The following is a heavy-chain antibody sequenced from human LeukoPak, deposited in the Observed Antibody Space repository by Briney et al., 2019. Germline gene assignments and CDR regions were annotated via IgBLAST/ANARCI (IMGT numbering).Heavy chain of an antibody. CDR2: VSYSGST. V-gene: IGHV4-59*01. CDR3: ARYIRGPDYYIDV. Sequence: PSETLSLTCTASGGALSSDYWSWIRHPPGKGLEWIGYVSYSGSTNYNPSLSSRLTISLDTPKNRFSLNLYSVTAADTAIYFCARYIRGPDYYIDVWGKGTTVAVSS. CDR1: GGALSSDY. D-gene: IGHD2-2*01. J-gene: IGHJ6*03.